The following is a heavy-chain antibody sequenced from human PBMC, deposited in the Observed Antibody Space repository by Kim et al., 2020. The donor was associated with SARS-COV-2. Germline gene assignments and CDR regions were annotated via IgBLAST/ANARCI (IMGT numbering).Heavy chain of an antibody. J-gene: IGHJ6*02. CDR3: AKDEYYYGSGSYVGRLYGMDV. D-gene: IGHD3-10*01. CDR2: ISGSGGST. Sequence: GGSLRLSCAASGFTFSSYAMSWVRQAPGKGLEWVSAISGSGGSTYYADSVKGRFIISRDNSKNTLYLQMNSLRAEDTAVYYCAKDEYYYGSGSYVGRLYGMDVWGQGTTVTVSS. V-gene: IGHV3-23*01. CDR1: GFTFSSYA.